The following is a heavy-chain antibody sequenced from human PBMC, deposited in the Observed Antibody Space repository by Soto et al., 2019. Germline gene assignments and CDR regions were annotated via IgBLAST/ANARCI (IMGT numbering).Heavy chain of an antibody. CDR3: VRQAGGASAPGDDY. V-gene: IGHV1-8*01. D-gene: IGHD2-15*01. J-gene: IGHJ4*02. CDR2: GNPDTGDT. CDR1: GYTFVAFD. Sequence: QVQLVQSGAEVKKPGASVKVSCKASGYTFVAFDIAWVRQASGQGLEWVGWGNPDTGDTAYKREFQGRRVMTRDTSINTVYMELSSLTPDDTAMYFCVRQAGGASAPGDDYWGQGTLVTVSP.